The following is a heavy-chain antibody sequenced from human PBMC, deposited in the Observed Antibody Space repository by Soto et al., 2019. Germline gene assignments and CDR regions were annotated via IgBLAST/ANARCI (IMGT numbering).Heavy chain of an antibody. D-gene: IGHD6-6*01. CDR3: AKVGIYSSSPRYDAFDI. Sequence: GGSLRLSCAASGFTFSSYGMHWVRQAPGKGLEWVAVISYDGSNKYYADSVKGRFTISRDNSKNTLYLQMNSLRAADTAVYYCAKVGIYSSSPRYDAFDIWGQGTMVTVSS. V-gene: IGHV3-30*18. CDR1: GFTFSSYG. CDR2: ISYDGSNK. J-gene: IGHJ3*02.